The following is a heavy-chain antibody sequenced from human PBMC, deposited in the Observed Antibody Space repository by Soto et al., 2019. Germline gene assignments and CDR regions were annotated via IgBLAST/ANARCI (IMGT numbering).Heavy chain of an antibody. CDR2: ISSSSSYI. CDR3: AKESPNYYYYGMDV. J-gene: IGHJ6*02. Sequence: GGSVRLSCAASGFTFSSYSMNWVRQAPGKGLEWVSSISSSSSYICYADSVKGRFTISRDNSKNTLYLQMNSLRAEDTAVYYCAKESPNYYYYGMDVWGQGTTVTVSS. CDR1: GFTFSSYS. V-gene: IGHV3-21*01.